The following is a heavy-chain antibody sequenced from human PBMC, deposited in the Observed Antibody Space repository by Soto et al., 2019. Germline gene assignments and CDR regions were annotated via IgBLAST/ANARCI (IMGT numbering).Heavy chain of an antibody. CDR2: INPNSGGT. J-gene: IGHJ6*02. Sequence: QVQLVQSGAEVKKPGASVKVSCKASGYTFTGYYMHWVRQAPGQGLEWMGWINPNSGGTNYAQKFQGWVTMTRDTSISTAYMELSRLRSDDTAVYYCARSLPLWRTVTKGNDYYYYYGMDVWGQGTTVTVSS. CDR3: ARSLPLWRTVTKGNDYYYYYGMDV. CDR1: GYTFTGYY. V-gene: IGHV1-2*04. D-gene: IGHD4-17*01.